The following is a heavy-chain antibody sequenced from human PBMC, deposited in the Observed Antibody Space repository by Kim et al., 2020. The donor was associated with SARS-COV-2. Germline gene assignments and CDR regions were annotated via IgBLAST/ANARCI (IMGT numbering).Heavy chain of an antibody. J-gene: IGHJ3*02. CDR1: GGSISSSSYY. CDR2: IYYSVST. Sequence: SETLSLTCTVSGGSISSSSYYWGWIRQPPGKGLEWIGSIYYSVSTYYNPSLKSRVTISVDTSKNQFSLKLSSVTAADTAVYYCASPFLFRVVVPAAMPNDAFDIWGQGTMVTVSS. CDR3: ASPFLFRVVVPAAMPNDAFDI. V-gene: IGHV4-39*01. D-gene: IGHD2-2*01.